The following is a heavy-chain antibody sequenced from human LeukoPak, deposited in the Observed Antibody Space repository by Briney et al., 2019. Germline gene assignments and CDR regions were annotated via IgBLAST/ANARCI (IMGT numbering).Heavy chain of an antibody. D-gene: IGHD3-3*01. CDR3: ARASEWLSIDP. Sequence: SETLSLTCTVSGGSISSYYWSWIRQPPGKGLEWIGYIYYSGSTYYNPSLKSRVTISVDTSKNQFSLKLSSVTAADTAVYYCARASEWLSIDPWGQGTLVTVSS. V-gene: IGHV4-59*08. CDR1: GGSISSYY. J-gene: IGHJ5*02. CDR2: IYYSGST.